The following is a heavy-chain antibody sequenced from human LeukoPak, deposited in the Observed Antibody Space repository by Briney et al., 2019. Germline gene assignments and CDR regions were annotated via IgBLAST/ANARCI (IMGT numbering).Heavy chain of an antibody. CDR3: ARDLLSSSAFDI. J-gene: IGHJ3*02. D-gene: IGHD6-6*01. Sequence: SETLSLTCTVSGGSISSYYWSWIRQPPGKGLEWIGYIYDSGSTNYNPSLKSRVTISVDTSKNQFSLKLSSVTAADTAVYYCARDLLSSSAFDIWGQGTMVTVSS. CDR2: IYDSGST. CDR1: GGSISSYY. V-gene: IGHV4-59*12.